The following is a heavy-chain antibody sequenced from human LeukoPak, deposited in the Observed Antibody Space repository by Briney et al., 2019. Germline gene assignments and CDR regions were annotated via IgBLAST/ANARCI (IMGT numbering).Heavy chain of an antibody. CDR2: IKQDGSEK. V-gene: IGHV3-7*01. J-gene: IGHJ6*03. D-gene: IGHD3-22*01. Sequence: GGSLRLSCAASGFTFSSYWMSWVRQAPGKGLEWVANIKQDGSEKYYVDSVKGRFTISRDNAKNSLYLQMNRLRAEDTAVYYCARDANYYDSSGYYYYYYYYMDVWGKGTTVTVSS. CDR1: GFTFSSYW. CDR3: ARDANYYDSSGYYYYYYYYMDV.